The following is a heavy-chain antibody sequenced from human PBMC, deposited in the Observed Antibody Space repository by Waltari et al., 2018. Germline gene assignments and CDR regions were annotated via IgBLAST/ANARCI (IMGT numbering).Heavy chain of an antibody. Sequence: QVQLQESGPGLVKPSQTLSLTCTVSGGSISSGSYYWSWIRQPAGKGLEWIGRIDTSGSTNYNPSLKSRVTISVDTSKNQFSLKLSSVTAADTAVYYCAREGDNWNYAFDYWGQGTLVTVSS. D-gene: IGHD1-7*01. CDR3: AREGDNWNYAFDY. J-gene: IGHJ4*02. CDR2: IDTSGST. CDR1: GGSISSGSYY. V-gene: IGHV4-61*02.